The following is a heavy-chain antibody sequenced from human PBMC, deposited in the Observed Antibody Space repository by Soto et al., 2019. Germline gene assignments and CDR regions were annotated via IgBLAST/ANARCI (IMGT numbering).Heavy chain of an antibody. J-gene: IGHJ4*02. CDR1: GFTFSIYS. V-gene: IGHV3-48*02. CDR2: MTSDTKTI. Sequence: EVQLVESGGGLVQPGGSLRLSCAASGFTFSIYSMNWVRQAPGKGLEWISYMTSDTKTIKYADSLKGRFTITRDNDKNSVYLQMTSLRDEDTAVYYCARSVEGHFDYWGQGTLVTVSS. CDR3: ARSVEGHFDY. D-gene: IGHD6-19*01.